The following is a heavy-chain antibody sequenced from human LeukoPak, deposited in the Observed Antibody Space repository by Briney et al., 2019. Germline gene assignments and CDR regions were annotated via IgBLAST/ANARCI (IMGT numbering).Heavy chain of an antibody. CDR2: IIPIFGTA. Sequence: SVKVSCKASGGTFSSYAISWVRQAPGQGLEWMGRIIPIFGTANYAQKFQGRVTITTDESTSTAYMELSSLGSEDTAVYYCARGVGEIAAAMSYYYYMDVWGKGTTVTVSS. J-gene: IGHJ6*03. V-gene: IGHV1-69*05. D-gene: IGHD6-13*01. CDR3: ARGVGEIAAAMSYYYYMDV. CDR1: GGTFSSYA.